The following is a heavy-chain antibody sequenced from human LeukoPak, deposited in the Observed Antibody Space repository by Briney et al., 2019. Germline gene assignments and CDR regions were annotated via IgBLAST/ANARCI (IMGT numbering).Heavy chain of an antibody. CDR3: ARDTGRPLYYYYGMDV. V-gene: IGHV4-34*01. Sequence: SETLSLTCAVYGGSFSGYYWSWIRQPPGKGLEWIGEINHSGSTNYNPSLKSRVTISVDTSKNQFSLKLSSVTAADTAVYYCARDTGRPLYYYYGMDVWGQGSTVTVSS. CDR1: GGSFSGYY. D-gene: IGHD3-10*01. CDR2: INHSGST. J-gene: IGHJ6*02.